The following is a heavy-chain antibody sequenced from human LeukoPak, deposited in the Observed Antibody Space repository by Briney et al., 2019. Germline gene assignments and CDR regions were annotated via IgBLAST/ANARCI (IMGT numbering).Heavy chain of an antibody. Sequence: PSETLSLTCTVSGGSISSYYWTWIRQPAGKGLEWIGRTHPSGTTNHNPSLKSRVIMSLDMSNNQFSLKVRSVTAADTAVYYCARETEVPGGRSWDFWGQGTLVTISS. CDR2: THPSGTT. V-gene: IGHV4-4*07. CDR1: GGSISSYY. J-gene: IGHJ4*02. CDR3: ARETEVPGGRSWDF. D-gene: IGHD6-19*01.